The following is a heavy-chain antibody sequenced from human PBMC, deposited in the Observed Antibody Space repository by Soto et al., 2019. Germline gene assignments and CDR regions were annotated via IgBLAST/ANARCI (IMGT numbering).Heavy chain of an antibody. CDR2: TTNKANSYTA. J-gene: IGHJ2*01. Sequence: EVQLVESGGDLVQPGGSLRLSCAVSGFTLSDHYMDWVRQAPGKRLEWVGRTTNKANSYTAEYAASVKGRLTISRDDSNNLLFLEMNSLRTEDTAVYYCVRGWPSFDLRGRGTLVTVSS. CDR1: GFTLSDHY. D-gene: IGHD6-13*01. CDR3: VRGWPSFDL. V-gene: IGHV3-72*01.